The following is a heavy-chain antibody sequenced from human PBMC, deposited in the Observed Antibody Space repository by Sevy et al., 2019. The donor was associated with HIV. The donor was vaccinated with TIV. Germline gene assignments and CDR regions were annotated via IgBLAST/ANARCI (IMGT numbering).Heavy chain of an antibody. CDR2: INPRTGDT. V-gene: IGHV1-2*06. Sequence: ASVKVSCKASGYTFSDNYMHWVRQAPGQGLEWVGRINPRTGDTKYARKFQGRVTVTRDTSISTAYMELSRLTSDDTAIYYCAKDKLLDAFDIWGQGTRVTVSS. CDR3: AKDKLLDAFDI. D-gene: IGHD2-15*01. CDR1: GYTFSDNY. J-gene: IGHJ3*02.